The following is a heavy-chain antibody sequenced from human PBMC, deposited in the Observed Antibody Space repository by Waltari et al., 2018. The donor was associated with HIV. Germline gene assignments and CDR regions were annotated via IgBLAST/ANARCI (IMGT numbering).Heavy chain of an antibody. D-gene: IGHD4-17*01. Sequence: QVQLVQSGAEVKKPGASVKVSCKASGYTFTDPHIHWIRQAPGQGFEWMGWITPNSGGTNYAPKLQGRVTLTRDTSISTAYMELTRLTSDDTAVYYCAREGGKSVYGEFGYWGQGTLVTVSS. V-gene: IGHV1-2*02. CDR3: AREGGKSVYGEFGY. J-gene: IGHJ4*02. CDR2: ITPNSGGT. CDR1: GYTFTDPH.